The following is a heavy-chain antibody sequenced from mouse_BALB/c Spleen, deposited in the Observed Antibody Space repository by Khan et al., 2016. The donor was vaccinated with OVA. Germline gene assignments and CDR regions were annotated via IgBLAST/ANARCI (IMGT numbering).Heavy chain of an antibody. CDR2: INTYTGEP. CDR3: ARSNGNYGFAY. V-gene: IGHV9-3-1*01. CDR1: GYTLTNYG. J-gene: IGHJ3*01. Sequence: QIQLVQSGPELKKPGETVKISCKASGYTLTNYGMNWVKQAPGKGLKWMGWINTYTGEPTYAEDFKGRIAFSLETSASTAYLQINNLKNEDTATYCWARSNGNYGFAYWGQGTLVTVSA. D-gene: IGHD2-1*01.